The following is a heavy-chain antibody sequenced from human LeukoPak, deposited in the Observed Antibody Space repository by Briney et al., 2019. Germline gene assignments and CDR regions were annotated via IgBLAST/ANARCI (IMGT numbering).Heavy chain of an antibody. J-gene: IGHJ6*03. Sequence: GASVKVSCKASGYTFTSYGISWVRQAPGQGLEWMGRISAYNGNTNYAQKLQGRVTMTTDTSTSTAYMELRSLRSDDTAVYYCARGGAHYDILTGYYARADYYYYYMDVWGKGTTVTVSS. CDR2: ISAYNGNT. CDR3: ARGGAHYDILTGYYARADYYYYYMDV. CDR1: GYTFTSYG. D-gene: IGHD3-9*01. V-gene: IGHV1-18*01.